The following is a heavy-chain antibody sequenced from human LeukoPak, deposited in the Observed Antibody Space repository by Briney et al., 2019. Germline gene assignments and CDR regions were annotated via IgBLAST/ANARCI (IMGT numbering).Heavy chain of an antibody. D-gene: IGHD2-2*01. CDR3: AKVTGGIVVVPAAYDY. CDR1: GFTFSSYS. V-gene: IGHV3-48*01. CDR2: ISSSSSTI. Sequence: GGSLRLSCAASGFTFSSYSMNWVRQAPGKGLEWVSYISSSSSTIYYADSVKGRFTISRDNSKNTLYLQMNSLRAEDTAVYYCAKVTGGIVVVPAAYDYWGQGTLVTVSS. J-gene: IGHJ4*02.